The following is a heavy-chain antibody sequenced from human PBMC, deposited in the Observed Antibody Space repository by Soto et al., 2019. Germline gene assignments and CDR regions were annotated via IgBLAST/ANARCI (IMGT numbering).Heavy chain of an antibody. CDR1: GYAFTSYG. Sequence: ASVKDSCKASGYAFTSYGISWVRQAPGQGLEWMGWISAYNGNTNYAQKLQGRVTMTTDTSTSTAYMELRSLRSDDTAVYYCARTVSGYCSSTGCYWFDPWGKGSLVTVSS. D-gene: IGHD2-2*01. CDR2: ISAYNGNT. CDR3: ARTVSGYCSSTGCYWFDP. V-gene: IGHV1-18*01. J-gene: IGHJ5*02.